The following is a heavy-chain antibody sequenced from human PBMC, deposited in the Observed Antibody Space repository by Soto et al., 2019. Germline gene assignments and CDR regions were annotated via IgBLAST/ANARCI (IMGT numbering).Heavy chain of an antibody. D-gene: IGHD1-1*01. CDR1: GYTFTSYG. V-gene: IGHV1-18*01. Sequence: QVHLVQSGAEVKKPGASVKVSCKASGYTFTSYGITWVRQAPGQGLEWLGWISAHNGNTDYAQKLQGRDIVTRNTSTSTADRELRSRISDDTAVYYCARGRYGDYWGQGALVTVSA. CDR2: ISAHNGNT. J-gene: IGHJ4*02. CDR3: ARGRYGDY.